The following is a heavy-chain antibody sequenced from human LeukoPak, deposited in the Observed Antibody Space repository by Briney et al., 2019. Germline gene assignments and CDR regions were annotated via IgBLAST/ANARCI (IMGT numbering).Heavy chain of an antibody. CDR2: IYHSGTT. D-gene: IGHD1-26*01. CDR3: ARSGSGSYYGYYYYYMDV. CDR1: GGSINSGDYY. J-gene: IGHJ6*03. Sequence: SETLSLTCTVSGGSINSGDYYWGWIRQPPGKGLEWIGSIYHSGTTYYNPSLESRVTISVDTSKKQFSLRLSSVTAADTAVYYCARSGSGSYYGYYYYYMDVWGKGTTVTVSS. V-gene: IGHV4-39*01.